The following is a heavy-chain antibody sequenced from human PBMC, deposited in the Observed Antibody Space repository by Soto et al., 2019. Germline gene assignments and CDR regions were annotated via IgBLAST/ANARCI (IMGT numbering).Heavy chain of an antibody. CDR2: ILYNGRT. Sequence: QVQLQESGPGLVKPSQTLSLTCTVSGASVTSSGYYWGWIRQHPGKGLEWIGYILYNGRTNYNTSLQSRVTISADTSKNQFSLNLSSVTAADTAVYFCARDPQGPWGQGTMVTVSS. CDR3: ARDPQGP. J-gene: IGHJ3*01. CDR1: GASVTSSGYY. V-gene: IGHV4-31*03.